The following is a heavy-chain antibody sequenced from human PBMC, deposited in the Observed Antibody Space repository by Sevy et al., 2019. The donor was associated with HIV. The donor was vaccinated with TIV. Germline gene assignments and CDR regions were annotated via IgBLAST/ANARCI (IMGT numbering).Heavy chain of an antibody. V-gene: IGHV4-59*03. J-gene: IGHJ5*02. CDR2: VYDSGST. D-gene: IGHD2-15*01. Sequence: SETLSLTCTVSGASITSKYWSWIRQTPGKGLEWIGYVYDSGSTNYNPSFKSRVTISIDTSRKQFSLSLRSVTAADTAVYYCALPKVVTQGWFDPWGPGTLVTVSS. CDR1: GASITSKY. CDR3: ALPKVVTQGWFDP.